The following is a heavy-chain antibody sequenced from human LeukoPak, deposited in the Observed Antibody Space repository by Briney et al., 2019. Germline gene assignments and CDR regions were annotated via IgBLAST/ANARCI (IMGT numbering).Heavy chain of an antibody. J-gene: IGHJ4*02. V-gene: IGHV3-21*01. Sequence: PGGSLRLSCAASGFTFSSYSMNWVRQAPGKGLEWVSSISSSSSYIYYADSVKGRFTISRDNAKNSLYLQMNSLRAEDTAVYYCARDGKGFVGAEGYFDYWGQGTLVTVSS. CDR1: GFTFSSYS. CDR2: ISSSSSYI. D-gene: IGHD1-26*01. CDR3: ARDGKGFVGAEGYFDY.